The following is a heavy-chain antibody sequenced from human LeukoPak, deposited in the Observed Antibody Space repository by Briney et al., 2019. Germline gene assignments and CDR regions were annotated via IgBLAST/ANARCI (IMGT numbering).Heavy chain of an antibody. J-gene: IGHJ4*02. D-gene: IGHD4-17*01. Sequence: GGSLRLSCAASGFTFSNYWMHWVRQASGKGLEWVGRIRSKANSYATAYAASVKGRFTISRDDSKNTAYLQMNSLKTEDTAVYYCARDGTVTHTHDYWGQGTLVTVSS. CDR2: IRSKANSYAT. V-gene: IGHV3-73*01. CDR3: ARDGTVTHTHDY. CDR1: GFTFSNYW.